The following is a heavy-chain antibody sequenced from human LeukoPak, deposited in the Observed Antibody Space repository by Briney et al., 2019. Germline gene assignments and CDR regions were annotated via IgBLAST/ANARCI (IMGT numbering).Heavy chain of an antibody. Sequence: GGSLRLSCAASGFTFSIYSMNWVRQAPGKGLEWVSYISSSSTIYYADSVKGRFTISRDNAKNSLYLQMNSLRAEDTAVYYCARDGYIVVVPAAMVYWGQGTLVTVSS. V-gene: IGHV3-48*01. CDR3: ARDGYIVVVPAAMVY. J-gene: IGHJ4*02. CDR1: GFTFSIYS. CDR2: ISSSSTI. D-gene: IGHD2-2*01.